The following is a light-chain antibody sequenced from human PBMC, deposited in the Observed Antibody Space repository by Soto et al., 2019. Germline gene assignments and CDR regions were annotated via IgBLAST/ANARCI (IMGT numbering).Light chain of an antibody. Sequence: QMTQSPSTLSASVGDRVTITCRASQNIRSRLAWFQQKPGKAPKLLIYDASSLESGVPQRFSGSGSGTEFTLTISSLQPDDFATYYCQQYNSYSPTWTFGQGTKVDIK. V-gene: IGKV1-5*01. CDR2: DAS. CDR1: QNIRSR. CDR3: QQYNSYSPTWT. J-gene: IGKJ1*01.